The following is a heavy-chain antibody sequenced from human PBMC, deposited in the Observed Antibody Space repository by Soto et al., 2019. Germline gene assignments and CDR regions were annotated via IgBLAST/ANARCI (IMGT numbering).Heavy chain of an antibody. CDR3: ARDDIPGRAVAIYGMDV. V-gene: IGHV3-33*01. CDR1: GFTFSNYG. Sequence: QVQLVESGGGVVQPGRSLRLSCAASGFTFSNYGMHWVRQAPGKGLEWVAVIWYDGSNEYYVDSVKGLFTISRDNSKNTLYLQMSSLRAEDTAVYYCARDDIPGRAVAIYGMDVWGQGTTVTVSS. J-gene: IGHJ6*02. CDR2: IWYDGSNE. D-gene: IGHD6-19*01.